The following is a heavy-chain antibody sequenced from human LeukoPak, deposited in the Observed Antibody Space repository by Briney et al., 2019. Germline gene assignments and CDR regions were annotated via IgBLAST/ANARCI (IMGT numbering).Heavy chain of an antibody. CDR2: IWYDGSNK. Sequence: PGGSLRLSCAASGFTFSSYGMHWGRQAPGKGLEWVAVIWYDGSNKYYADSVKGRFTISRDNSKNTLYLQMNSLRAEDTAVYYCARDRRGHYYYGMDVWGQGTTVTVSS. D-gene: IGHD3-10*01. CDR1: GFTFSSYG. CDR3: ARDRRGHYYYGMDV. J-gene: IGHJ6*02. V-gene: IGHV3-33*01.